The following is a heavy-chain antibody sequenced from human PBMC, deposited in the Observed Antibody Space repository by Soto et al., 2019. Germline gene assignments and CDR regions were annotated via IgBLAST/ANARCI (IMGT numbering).Heavy chain of an antibody. CDR3: ARDLAVTGSWGALDI. CDR1: GFTFVNYS. D-gene: IGHD6-19*01. Sequence: EVQLVESGGGLVKPGGSLRRSCAASGFTFVNYSMNWVRQAPGKGLEWVSSISKSSNYIYYADSLKGRFTISRDNAKKSLYLHMNSLRAEDTAIYYCARDLAVTGSWGALDIWGHGTMVTVSS. CDR2: ISKSSNYI. J-gene: IGHJ3*02. V-gene: IGHV3-21*02.